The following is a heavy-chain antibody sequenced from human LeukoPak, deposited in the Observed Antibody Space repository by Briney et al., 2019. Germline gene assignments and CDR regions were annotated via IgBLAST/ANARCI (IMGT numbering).Heavy chain of an antibody. J-gene: IGHJ5*02. CDR2: INPSGGRT. V-gene: IGHV1-46*01. D-gene: IGHD5-12*01. CDR1: GYTFTSYY. CDR3: ARDEGYSGPGYWFDP. Sequence: ASVKVSCKASGYTFTSYYMHWVRQAPGQGLEWMGIINPSGGRTRYAQKFQGRVTMTMDTSTSTVYMELSSLRSEDTAVYYCARDEGYSGPGYWFDPWGQGTLVTVSS.